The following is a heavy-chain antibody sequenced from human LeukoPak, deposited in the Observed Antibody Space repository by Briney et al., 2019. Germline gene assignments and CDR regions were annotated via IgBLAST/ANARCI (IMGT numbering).Heavy chain of an antibody. Sequence: GGSLRLSCTASGFTFSSYAMHWVRQAPGKGLEWVAVISYDGSNKYYADSVKGRFTISRDNSKNTLYLQMNSLRAEDTAVYYCAREWVVVVPAAMGGYYYGMDVWGQGTTVTVSS. CDR2: ISYDGSNK. CDR1: GFTFSSYA. CDR3: AREWVVVVPAAMGGYYYGMDV. V-gene: IGHV3-30-3*01. J-gene: IGHJ6*02. D-gene: IGHD2-2*01.